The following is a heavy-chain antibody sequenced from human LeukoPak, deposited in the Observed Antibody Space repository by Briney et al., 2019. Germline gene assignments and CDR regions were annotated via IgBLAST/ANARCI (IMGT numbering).Heavy chain of an antibody. V-gene: IGHV4-31*03. CDR3: ASGSVDTAMAPYYYYYGMDV. D-gene: IGHD5-18*01. J-gene: IGHJ6*04. CDR2: IYYSGST. Sequence: SQTLSLTCTVSGGSISSGGYYWSWIRQHPGKGLEWIGYIYYSGSTYYNPSLKSRVTISVGTSKNQFSLKLSSVTAADTAVYYCASGSVDTAMAPYYYYYGMDVWGKGTTVTVSS. CDR1: GGSISSGGYY.